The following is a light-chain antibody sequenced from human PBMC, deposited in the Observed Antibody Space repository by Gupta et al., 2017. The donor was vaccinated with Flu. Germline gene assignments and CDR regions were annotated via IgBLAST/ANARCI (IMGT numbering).Light chain of an antibody. V-gene: IGKV3-15*01. CDR2: RAS. CDR3: QQYNNWRT. Sequence: EIVMTQSPATLSVSPGERATLSCRASQSVSSNLAWYQQKPGQAPRLLIHRASTRATGIPARFSGSGSGSEFTLTISSLQAEDFAVYYCQQYNNWRTFGPGTKVEIK. J-gene: IGKJ1*01. CDR1: QSVSSN.